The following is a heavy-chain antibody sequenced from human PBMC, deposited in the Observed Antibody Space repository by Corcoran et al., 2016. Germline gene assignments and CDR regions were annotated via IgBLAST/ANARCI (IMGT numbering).Heavy chain of an antibody. CDR1: GFSLSTSGMR. J-gene: IGHJ3*02. CDR2: IDWDDDK. V-gene: IGHV2-70*04. CDR3: ARMSSYDAFDI. Sequence: QVTLKESGPALVKPTQTLTLTCTLSGFSLSTSGMRVSWIRQPPGKALEWLARIDWDDDKFYSTSLKTRLTISKDTSNNQVVLTMTNVDPVDTATYYCARMSSYDAFDIWGQGTMVTVSS.